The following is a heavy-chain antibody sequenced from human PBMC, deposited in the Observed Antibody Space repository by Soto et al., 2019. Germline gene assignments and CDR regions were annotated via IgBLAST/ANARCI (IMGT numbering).Heavy chain of an antibody. CDR2: IWYDGSNK. V-gene: IGHV3-33*01. Sequence: GGSLRLSCAASGFNFRSFGMHWVRQAPGKGLEWVAIIWYDGSNKYYADSVEGRFTISRDNSKNTLYLQMNSLRAEDTAVYYCARDLGGDAQYFLDVWSQGTTVPVSS. J-gene: IGHJ6*02. D-gene: IGHD2-21*02. CDR3: ARDLGGDAQYFLDV. CDR1: GFNFRSFG.